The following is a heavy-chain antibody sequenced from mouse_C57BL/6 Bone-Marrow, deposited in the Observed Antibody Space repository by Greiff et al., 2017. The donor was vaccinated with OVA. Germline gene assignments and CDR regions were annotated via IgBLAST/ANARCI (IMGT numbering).Heavy chain of an antibody. CDR2: IDPENGDT. CDR1: GYTFTSYW. J-gene: IGHJ1*03. D-gene: IGHD2-13*01. Sequence: EVQLQQSGAELVKPGASVKMSCKASGYTFTSYWITWVKQRPGQGLEWIGWIDPENGDTEYASKFQGKATITADTSSNTAYLQLSSLTSEDTAVYYCTTSVNWYFDVWGTGTTVTVSS. V-gene: IGHV14-4*01. CDR3: TTSVNWYFDV.